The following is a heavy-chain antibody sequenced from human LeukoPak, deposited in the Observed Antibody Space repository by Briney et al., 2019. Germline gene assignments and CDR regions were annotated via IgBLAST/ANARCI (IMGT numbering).Heavy chain of an antibody. Sequence: GRSLRLSCTASGFTFSCHGMHWVRQAPGKGLEWVAVIWNDGSNKYYADSVKGRFTISKDNSKNTVYLQMNSLRAEDTAVYYCARPFSNYGWFDPWGQGTLVTVSS. V-gene: IGHV3-33*03. CDR2: IWNDGSNK. D-gene: IGHD4-11*01. CDR1: GFTFSCHG. J-gene: IGHJ5*02. CDR3: ARPFSNYGWFDP.